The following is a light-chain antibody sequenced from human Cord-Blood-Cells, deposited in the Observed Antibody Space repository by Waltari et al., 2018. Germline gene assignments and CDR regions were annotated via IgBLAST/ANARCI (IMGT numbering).Light chain of an antibody. CDR3: CSYAGSSTWV. CDR1: SSDVGSYNL. V-gene: IGLV2-23*01. Sequence: QSALTQPASVSGSPGQSITISCTGTSSDVGSYNLVSWYQQHPGKAPKLMIYEGSKRPAGVSNRSAGSKCSNASSLTIAGLQAEDEADYYCCSYAGSSTWVFGGGTKLTVL. J-gene: IGLJ3*02. CDR2: EGS.